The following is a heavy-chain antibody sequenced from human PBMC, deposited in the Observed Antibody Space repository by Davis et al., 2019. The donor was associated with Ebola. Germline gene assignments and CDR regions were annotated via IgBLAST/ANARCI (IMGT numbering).Heavy chain of an antibody. V-gene: IGHV3-7*03. D-gene: IGHD3-10*01. CDR1: GFIFRNYV. J-gene: IGHJ4*02. CDR3: ARGSSGY. Sequence: GESLKISCETSGFIFRNYVMSWVRQAPGKGLEWVANIKQDGSEKYYVDSVKGRFTISRDNAKNSLYLQMNSLRAEDTAVYYCARGSSGYWGQGTLVTVSS. CDR2: IKQDGSEK.